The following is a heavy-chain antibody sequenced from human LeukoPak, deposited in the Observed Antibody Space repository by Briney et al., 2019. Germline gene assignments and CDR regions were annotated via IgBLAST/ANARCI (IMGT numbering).Heavy chain of an antibody. Sequence: GGSPRLSCTVSGFTVSSNSMSWVRQAPGKGLEWVSFIYSDNTHYSDSVKGRFTISRDNSKNTLYLQMNSLRAEDTAVYYCATLPNYSYGHPYYFDYWGQGTLVTVSS. CDR1: GFTVSSNS. CDR3: ATLPNYSYGHPYYFDY. V-gene: IGHV3-53*01. J-gene: IGHJ4*02. CDR2: IYSDNT. D-gene: IGHD5-18*01.